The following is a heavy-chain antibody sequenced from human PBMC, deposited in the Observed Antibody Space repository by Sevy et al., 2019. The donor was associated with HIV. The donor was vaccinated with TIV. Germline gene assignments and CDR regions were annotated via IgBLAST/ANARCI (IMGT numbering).Heavy chain of an antibody. CDR1: GFTFSSYG. CDR3: ATTTTDSSSWYVAFDI. D-gene: IGHD6-13*01. J-gene: IGHJ3*02. CDR2: ISYDGSNK. V-gene: IGHV3-30*03. Sequence: GGSLRLSCAASGFTFSSYGMHWVRQAPGKGLEWVAVISYDGSNKYYADSVKGRFTISRDNSKNTLYLQMNSLRAEDTAAYYCATTTTDSSSWYVAFDIWGQGTMVTVSS.